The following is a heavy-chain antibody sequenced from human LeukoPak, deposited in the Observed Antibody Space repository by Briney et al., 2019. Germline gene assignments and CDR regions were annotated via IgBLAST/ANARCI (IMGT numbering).Heavy chain of an antibody. J-gene: IGHJ5*02. Sequence: SETLPLTCTVSGGSISSYYWSWIRQPPGKGLEWIGYIYYSGSTNYNPSLKSRVTISVDTSKNQFSLKLSSVTAADTAVYYCARAPYCSGGSCYRPGSWFDPWGQGTLVTVSS. CDR3: ARAPYCSGGSCYRPGSWFDP. CDR1: GGSISSYY. D-gene: IGHD2-15*01. CDR2: IYYSGST. V-gene: IGHV4-59*01.